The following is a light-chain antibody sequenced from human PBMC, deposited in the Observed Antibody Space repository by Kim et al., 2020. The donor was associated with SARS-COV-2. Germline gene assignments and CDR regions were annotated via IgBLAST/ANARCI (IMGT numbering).Light chain of an antibody. CDR3: QVWDRITNHVV. CDR1: DVGSKS. Sequence: SYELTQPPSVSVAPGKTATITCGGDDVGSKSPHWYQQRPGQAPVLVIYYDSKRPSGIPERFSGSNSGDTATLSISRVEAGDEADYYCQVWDRITNHVVFGGGTQLTVL. J-gene: IGLJ2*01. CDR2: YDS. V-gene: IGLV3-21*04.